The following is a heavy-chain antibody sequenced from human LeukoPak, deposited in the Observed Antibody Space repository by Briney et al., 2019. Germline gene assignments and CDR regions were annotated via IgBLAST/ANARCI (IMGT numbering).Heavy chain of an antibody. CDR1: GFTFSSYS. V-gene: IGHV3-7*01. J-gene: IGHJ4*02. Sequence: GGSLRLSCAVSGFTFSSYSMNWVRQAPGKGLEWVTIINEGGGLTFYVDSVKGRFSISRDNSKNSLSLQMSTLRVEDTAMYYCARVGRNGWDFDHWGQGTLVTVSS. CDR3: ARVGRNGWDFDH. D-gene: IGHD6-19*01. CDR2: INEGGGLT.